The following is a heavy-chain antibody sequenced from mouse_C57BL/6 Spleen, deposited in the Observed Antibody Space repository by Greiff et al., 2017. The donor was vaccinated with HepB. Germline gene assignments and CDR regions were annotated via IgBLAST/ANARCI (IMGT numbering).Heavy chain of an antibody. V-gene: IGHV2-6*01. CDR1: GFSLTSYG. D-gene: IGHD1-1*02. J-gene: IGHJ3*01. CDR3: ASLSYGRFAY. Sequence: VQLQQSGPGLVAPSQSLSITCTVSGFSLTSYGVDWVRQSPGKGLEWLGVIWGVGSTNYNSALKSRLSISKDNSKSQVFLKMNSLQTDDTAMYYCASLSYGRFAYWGQGTLVTVSA. CDR2: IWGVGST.